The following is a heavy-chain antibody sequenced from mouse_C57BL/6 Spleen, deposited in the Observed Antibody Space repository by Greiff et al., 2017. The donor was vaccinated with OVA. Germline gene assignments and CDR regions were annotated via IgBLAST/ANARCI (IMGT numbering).Heavy chain of an antibody. Sequence: EVQVVESGPELVKPGASVKISCKASGYSFTGYYMNWVKQSPEKSLEWIGEINPSTGGTTYNQKFKAKATLTVDKSSSTAYMQLKSLTSEDSAVYYCARSEGYGSSYWYFDVWGTGTTVTVSS. CDR1: GYSFTGYY. CDR2: INPSTGGT. D-gene: IGHD1-1*01. J-gene: IGHJ1*03. CDR3: ARSEGYGSSYWYFDV. V-gene: IGHV1-42*01.